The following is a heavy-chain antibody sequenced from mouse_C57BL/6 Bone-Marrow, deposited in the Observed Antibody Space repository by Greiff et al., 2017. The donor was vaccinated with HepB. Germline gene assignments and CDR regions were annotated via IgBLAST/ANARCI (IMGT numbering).Heavy chain of an antibody. Sequence: EVQLQQSGPGLVKPSQSLSLTCSVTGYSIPSGYYWHWIRQFPGNKLEWMGYISYDGSNNYHPSLKNRSSITRDTSKNQIYLKLNSVTTEDTATYYCARDGSYYEYDGFAYWGQGTRVTVAA. CDR1: GYSIPSGYY. CDR3: ARDGSYYEYDGFAY. D-gene: IGHD2-4*01. CDR2: ISYDGSN. V-gene: IGHV3-6*01. J-gene: IGHJ3*01.